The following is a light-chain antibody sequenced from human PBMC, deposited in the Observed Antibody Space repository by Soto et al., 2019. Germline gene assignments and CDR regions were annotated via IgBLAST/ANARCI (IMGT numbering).Light chain of an antibody. J-gene: IGKJ1*01. CDR2: GTS. CDR3: QQYNNWPRT. V-gene: IGKV3-15*01. Sequence: DIVLTQSPGTLSLYQGERATLSCRASQSVNSNLAWYQQKAGQAPRLLIYGTSTRATGIPARFSGSGSGTDFTLTISSLQFEDFAVYYCQQYNNWPRTFGQGTKVDIK. CDR1: QSVNSN.